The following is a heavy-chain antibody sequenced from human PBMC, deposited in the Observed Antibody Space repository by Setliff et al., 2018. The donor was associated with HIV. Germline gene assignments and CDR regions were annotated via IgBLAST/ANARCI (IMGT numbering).Heavy chain of an antibody. J-gene: IGHJ3*02. Sequence: PSETLSLTCTVSGGSFTSRSYYWGWIRQPPGKGLEWIGSIFYIGITYYNPSLKSRVTISVDTSKNQFSLNLTSVTAADTAVYYCARSKTFYDFWGGYYTHGAFKIWGLGTMVTVSS. CDR3: ARSKTFYDFWGGYYTHGAFKI. CDR1: GGSFTSRSYY. V-gene: IGHV4-39*01. CDR2: IFYIGIT. D-gene: IGHD3-3*01.